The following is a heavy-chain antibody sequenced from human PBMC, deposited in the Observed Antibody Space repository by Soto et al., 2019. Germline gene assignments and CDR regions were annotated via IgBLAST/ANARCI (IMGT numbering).Heavy chain of an antibody. V-gene: IGHV4-34*01. J-gene: IGHJ4*02. CDR1: GGSFSGYY. D-gene: IGHD6-19*01. CDR3: ARGRVDSSGFLDY. CDR2: INHSGST. Sequence: QVQLQQWGAGLLKPSETLSLTCAVYGGSFSGYYWSWIRQPPGKGLEWIGEINHSGSTNYNPSLKSRVTISVDTSKNQFSRKLSSVTAADTAVYYCARGRVDSSGFLDYWGQGTLVTVSS.